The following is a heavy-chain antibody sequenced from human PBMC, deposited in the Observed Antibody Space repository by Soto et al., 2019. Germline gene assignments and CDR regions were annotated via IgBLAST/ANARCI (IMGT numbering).Heavy chain of an antibody. Sequence: SETLSLTCAVYGGSFSGYYWSWIRQPPGKGLEWIGEINHSGSTNYNPSLKSRVTISVDTSKNQFSLKLSSVTAADTAVYYCARGASDYDFWSGYYVHYYYYMDVWGKGTTVTVSS. CDR1: GGSFSGYY. CDR3: ARGASDYDFWSGYYVHYYYYMDV. CDR2: INHSGST. V-gene: IGHV4-34*01. J-gene: IGHJ6*03. D-gene: IGHD3-3*01.